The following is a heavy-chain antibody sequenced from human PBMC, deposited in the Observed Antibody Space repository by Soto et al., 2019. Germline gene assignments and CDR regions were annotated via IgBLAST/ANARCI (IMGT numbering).Heavy chain of an antibody. CDR2: IKQDGSEK. Sequence: GGSLRLSCAASGFTFSSYWMSWVRQAPGKGLEWVANIKQDGSEKYYVDSVKGRFTISRDNAKNSLYLQMNSLRAEDTAVYYCARERNYDILTGLWFDPWGQGTLVTVSS. CDR1: GFTFSSYW. CDR3: ARERNYDILTGLWFDP. D-gene: IGHD3-9*01. V-gene: IGHV3-7*01. J-gene: IGHJ5*02.